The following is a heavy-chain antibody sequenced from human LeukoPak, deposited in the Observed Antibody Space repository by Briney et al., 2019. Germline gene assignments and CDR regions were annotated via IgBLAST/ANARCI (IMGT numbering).Heavy chain of an antibody. CDR3: ARHGDSSSWSYYFDY. CDR2: IYPGDSDT. Sequence: GESLKISCKGSGYSFTSYWIGWVRQMPGKGLEWMGIIYPGDSDTRYSPSFQGHVTISTDKSISTAYLQWSSLKASDTAMYYCARHGDSSSWSYYFDYWGQGTLVTVSS. D-gene: IGHD6-13*01. J-gene: IGHJ4*02. CDR1: GYSFTSYW. V-gene: IGHV5-51*01.